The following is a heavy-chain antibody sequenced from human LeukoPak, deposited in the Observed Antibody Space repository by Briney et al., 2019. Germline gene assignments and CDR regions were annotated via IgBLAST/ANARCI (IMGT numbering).Heavy chain of an antibody. Sequence: GGSLRLSCAASGFTFSNYAMNWVRQAPGKGLEWVGRIKSKPDGGTTDYAAPVKGRFSISRDDSNNTLYLQMDSLKTEDSALYYCTVDVAAARGYWGQGTLVTVSS. CDR2: IKSKPDGGTT. CDR1: GFTFSNYA. J-gene: IGHJ4*02. CDR3: TVDVAAARGY. V-gene: IGHV3-15*01. D-gene: IGHD2-2*01.